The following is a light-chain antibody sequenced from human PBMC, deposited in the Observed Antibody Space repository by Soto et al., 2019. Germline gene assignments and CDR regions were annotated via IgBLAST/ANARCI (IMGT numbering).Light chain of an antibody. J-gene: IGKJ2*01. Sequence: ERVMTQSPATLSVSPGERATLSCRASETVSINLAWFQQKPGQAPRLLIYGASTRATGVPARFSGSGSVTEFTLTISSLQSEDFAVYYCQQYNNWPYTFGQGTKRDIK. CDR2: GAS. CDR3: QQYNNWPYT. V-gene: IGKV3-15*01. CDR1: ETVSIN.